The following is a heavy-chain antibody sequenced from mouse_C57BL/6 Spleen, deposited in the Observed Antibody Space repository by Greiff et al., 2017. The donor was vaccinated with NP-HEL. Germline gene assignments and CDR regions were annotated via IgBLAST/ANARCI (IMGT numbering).Heavy chain of an antibody. CDR1: GYNFTSFW. V-gene: IGHV1-72*01. CDR3: ASLPWFAY. Sequence: QVQLQQPGAELVKPGASVKLSCKASGYNFTSFWMHWVKQRPGRGIEWIGRIDPNSGGTKYNEKFKSKATLTVDKPSSTAYMQLSSLTSEDSAVYYCASLPWFAYWGQVTLVTVSA. CDR2: IDPNSGGT. J-gene: IGHJ3*01.